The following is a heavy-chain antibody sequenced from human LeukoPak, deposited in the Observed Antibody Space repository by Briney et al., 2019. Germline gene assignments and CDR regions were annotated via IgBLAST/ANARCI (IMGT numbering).Heavy chain of an antibody. D-gene: IGHD6-19*01. CDR2: ISYDGSNK. V-gene: IGHV3-30*18. CDR1: GFTFSSYG. J-gene: IGHJ4*02. Sequence: PGGSLRLSCAASGFTFSSYGMHWVRQAPGKGLEWVAVISYDGSNKYYADSVKGRFTISRDNSKNTLYLQMNSLRAEDTAVYYCAKGGSGWYFDYWGQGTLATVSS. CDR3: AKGGSGWYFDY.